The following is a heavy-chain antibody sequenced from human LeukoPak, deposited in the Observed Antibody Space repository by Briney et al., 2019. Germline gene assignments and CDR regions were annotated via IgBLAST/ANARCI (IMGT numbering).Heavy chain of an antibody. V-gene: IGHV4-59*01. CDR3: ARGATDMITFGGVIVHGPEYYGMDV. D-gene: IGHD3-16*02. CDR2: IYYSGRT. J-gene: IGHJ6*02. CDR1: GGSISTYY. Sequence: SETLSLTCTVSGGSISTYYWSWIRQPPGKGLEWIGYIYYSGRTNYNPSLKSRVTISVDTSKSQFSLKLSSVTAADTAVYYCARGATDMITFGGVIVHGPEYYGMDVWGQGTTVTVSS.